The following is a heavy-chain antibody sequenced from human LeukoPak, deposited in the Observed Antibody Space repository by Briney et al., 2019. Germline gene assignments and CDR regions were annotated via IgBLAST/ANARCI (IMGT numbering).Heavy chain of an antibody. D-gene: IGHD5-18*01. CDR2: INPSGSST. CDR3: ARALYLEGIRIDP. CDR1: GYSFTSHY. V-gene: IGHV1-46*01. J-gene: IGHJ5*02. Sequence: ASVKVSCKASGYSFTSHYMHWVRQAPGQGLEWLGLINPSGSSTLYAQKFQGRVTMTRDMSTTTDYMELSSLRSEDTAVYYCARALYLEGIRIDPWGQGTLVTVSS.